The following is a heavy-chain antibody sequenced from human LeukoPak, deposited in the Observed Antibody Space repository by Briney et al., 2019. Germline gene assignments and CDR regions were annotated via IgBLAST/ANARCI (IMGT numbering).Heavy chain of an antibody. D-gene: IGHD4-11*01. CDR3: ARARVRAPRAGDACET. V-gene: IGHV4-34*01. J-gene: IGHJ3*02. CDR1: GGSFSGYY. Sequence: PSETLSLTCAVYGGSFSGYYWSWIRQPPGKGLEWVGEISHSGSTNYYPSLMSRVTIPLDPSKNQSSLKLSSVAAADTAVYYCARARVRAPRAGDACETPGHGKIVTVSP. CDR2: ISHSGST.